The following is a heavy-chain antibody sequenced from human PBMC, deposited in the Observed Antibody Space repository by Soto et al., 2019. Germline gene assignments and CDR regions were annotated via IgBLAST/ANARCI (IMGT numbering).Heavy chain of an antibody. CDR3: ARDQISGSAFDI. V-gene: IGHV4-30-4*01. Sequence: SETLSLTCTVSGGSISSGDYFWSWIRQSPGKGLEWIGYISSIGSTYYNPSLKSRVSVSRDTSKNQFSLKLSSVTAADTAVYYCARDQISGSAFDIWGQGTMVTVSS. J-gene: IGHJ3*02. D-gene: IGHD6-19*01. CDR2: ISSIGST. CDR1: GGSISSGDYF.